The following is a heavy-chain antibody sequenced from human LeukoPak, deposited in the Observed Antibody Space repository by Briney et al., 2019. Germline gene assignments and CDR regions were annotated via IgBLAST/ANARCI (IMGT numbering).Heavy chain of an antibody. J-gene: IGHJ4*02. V-gene: IGHV5-51*01. D-gene: IGHD2-15*01. Sequence: GESLKISCKGSGYSFTTYWIGWVRPMPGKGLEWVGFINPTDSDATYSPSFQGQVIISADKSISTAYLQWSSLKASDTAMYYCARAWSLDYWGQGTLVTVSS. CDR2: INPTDSDA. CDR1: GYSFTTYW. CDR3: ARAWSLDY.